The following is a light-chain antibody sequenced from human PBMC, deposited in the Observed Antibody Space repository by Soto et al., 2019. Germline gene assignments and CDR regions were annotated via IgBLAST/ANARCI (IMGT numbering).Light chain of an antibody. V-gene: IGKV3-11*01. Sequence: EIVLTQSPATLSLSPGERATLACRASQSVGSYLAWYQHKPGQAPRLLIYDASNRATGIPARFSGSGSGTDFTLTISSLEPEDSAVYYCQQRSNWPRGTFGQGTKLEIK. CDR3: QQRSNWPRGT. CDR1: QSVGSY. J-gene: IGKJ2*02. CDR2: DAS.